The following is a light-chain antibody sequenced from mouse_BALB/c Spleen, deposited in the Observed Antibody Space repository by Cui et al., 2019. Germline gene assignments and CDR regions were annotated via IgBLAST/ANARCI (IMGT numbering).Light chain of an antibody. V-gene: IGKV8-19*01. Sequence: DIVMTQSLSSLTVTAGEKVTMSCKSSQSLLNSGNQKNYLTWYQQKPGQPPKLLIYWASTRESGVPDRFTGSGSGTDFTLTISSVQAEDLAVYYCQNDYSYPLTFGAGTKLELK. CDR3: QNDYSYPLT. CDR1: QSLLNSGNQKNY. CDR2: WAS. J-gene: IGKJ5*01.